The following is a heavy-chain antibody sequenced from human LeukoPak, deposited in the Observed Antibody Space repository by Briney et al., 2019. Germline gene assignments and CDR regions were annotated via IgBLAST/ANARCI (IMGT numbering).Heavy chain of an antibody. CDR3: ARGARWGQQKVIIYGMDI. CDR2: INTNTGNP. V-gene: IGHV7-4-1*02. J-gene: IGHJ6*02. CDR1: GYIFTDYY. Sequence: ASVKVSCKASGYIFTDYYMHWVRQAPGQGLEWMGWINTNTGNPTYAQGFTGRFVFSLDASVSTAYLQISNLKAEDTAVYYCARGARWGQQKVIIYGMDIWGQGTTVTVSS. D-gene: IGHD6-13*01.